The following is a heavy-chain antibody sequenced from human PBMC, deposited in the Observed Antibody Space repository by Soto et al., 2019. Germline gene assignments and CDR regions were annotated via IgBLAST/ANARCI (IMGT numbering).Heavy chain of an antibody. J-gene: IGHJ3*02. D-gene: IGHD4-17*01. CDR2: IYYSGST. V-gene: IGHV4-59*01. CDR1: GGSISSYY. CDR3: ARDRYGDSAFDI. Sequence: SETLSLTCTVSGGSISSYYWSWIRQPPGKGLEWIGYIYYSGSTNYNPSLKSRVTISVDTSKNQFSLKLSSVTAADTAVYCCARDRYGDSAFDIWGQGTMVTVSS.